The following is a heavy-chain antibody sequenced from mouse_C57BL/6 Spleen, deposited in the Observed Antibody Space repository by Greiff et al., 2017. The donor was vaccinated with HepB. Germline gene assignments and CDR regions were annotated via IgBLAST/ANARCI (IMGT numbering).Heavy chain of an antibody. CDR3: ARSDYGSSYVPSFDY. J-gene: IGHJ2*01. Sequence: QVQLKQSGAELARPGASVKLSCKASGYTFTSYGISWVKQRTGQGLEWIGEIYPRSGNTYYNEKFKGKATLTADKSSSTAYMELRSLTSEDSAVYFCARSDYGSSYVPSFDYWGQGTTLTVSS. CDR2: IYPRSGNT. CDR1: GYTFTSYG. V-gene: IGHV1-81*01. D-gene: IGHD1-1*01.